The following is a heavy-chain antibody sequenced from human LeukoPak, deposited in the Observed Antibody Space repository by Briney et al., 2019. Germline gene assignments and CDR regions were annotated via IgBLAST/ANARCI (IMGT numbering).Heavy chain of an antibody. J-gene: IGHJ4*02. CDR1: GFTFDDYG. Sequence: PGGSLRLSCAASGFTFDDYGMSWVRQAPGKGLEWVSGIYGNGGRTGYADSVKGRFTISRDNAKNSLYLQMNSLRAEDTALYHCARVREGYSGYDSSGRLSYYFDYWGQGTLVTVSS. CDR3: ARVREGYSGYDSSGRLSYYFDY. D-gene: IGHD5-12*01. CDR2: IYGNGGRT. V-gene: IGHV3-20*01.